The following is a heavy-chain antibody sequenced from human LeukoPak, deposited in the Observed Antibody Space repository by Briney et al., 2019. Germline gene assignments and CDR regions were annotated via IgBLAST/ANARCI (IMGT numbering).Heavy chain of an antibody. CDR1: GGTFSSYA. J-gene: IGHJ4*02. D-gene: IGHD6-19*01. V-gene: IGHV1-2*04. Sequence: ASVKVSCKASGGTFSSYAISWVRQAPGQGLEWMGWINPNSGGTNYAQKFQGWVTMTRDTSISTAYMELSRLRSDDTAVYYCARDSGLYSSGWYDYWGQGTLVTVSS. CDR3: ARDSGLYSSGWYDY. CDR2: INPNSGGT.